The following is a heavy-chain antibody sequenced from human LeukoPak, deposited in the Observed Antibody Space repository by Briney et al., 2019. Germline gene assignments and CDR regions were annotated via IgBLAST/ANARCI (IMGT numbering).Heavy chain of an antibody. CDR2: ISYDGSNK. J-gene: IGHJ3*02. Sequence: LSGGSLRLSCAASGFTFSSYAMHWVRQAPGKGLEWVAVISYDGSNKYYADSVKGRFAISRDNSKNTLYLQMNSLRAEDTAVYYCARPIVVVPAARANDAFDIWGQGTMVTVSS. CDR3: ARPIVVVPAARANDAFDI. V-gene: IGHV3-30*01. D-gene: IGHD2-2*01. CDR1: GFTFSSYA.